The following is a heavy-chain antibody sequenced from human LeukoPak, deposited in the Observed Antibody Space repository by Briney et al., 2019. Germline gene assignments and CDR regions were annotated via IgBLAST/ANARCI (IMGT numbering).Heavy chain of an antibody. CDR2: IYYNGST. D-gene: IGHD4-17*01. J-gene: IGHJ4*02. V-gene: IGHV4-59*12. CDR3: ARGFLTTVNY. Sequence: SETLSLTCTVSGGSISSYYWSWIRQPPGKGLEWIGYIYYNGSTNYTPSLKSRVTISVDTSKNQFSLKLSSVTAADTAVYYCARGFLTTVNYWGQGTLVTVSS. CDR1: GGSISSYY.